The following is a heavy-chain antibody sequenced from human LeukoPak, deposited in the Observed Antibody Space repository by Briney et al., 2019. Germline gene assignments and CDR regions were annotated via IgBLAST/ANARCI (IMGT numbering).Heavy chain of an antibody. Sequence: ASVKVSCKASGYTFTSYAMHWVRQAPGQRLEWMGWINAGNGNTKYSQRFQGRVTITRDTSASTAYMELSSLRSEDTAVYYCAREGGYQLLCMSCCDYWGQGTVVTVSS. CDR3: AREGGYQLLCMSCCDY. D-gene: IGHD2-2*01. CDR1: GYTFTSYA. V-gene: IGHV1-3*01. CDR2: INAGNGNT. J-gene: IGHJ4*02.